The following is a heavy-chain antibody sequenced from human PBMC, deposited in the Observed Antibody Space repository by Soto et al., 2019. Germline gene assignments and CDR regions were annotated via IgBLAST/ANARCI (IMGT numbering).Heavy chain of an antibody. CDR1: GYGFTTYG. Sequence: QVHLVQSGAEVKKPGASVKVSCKGSGYGFTTYGITWVRQAPGQGLEWMAWISAHNGNTNYAQKVQGRVTVTRDTSTSTAYMELRSLRYDDRAVYYCARGRYGDYWGQGALVTVSS. J-gene: IGHJ4*02. CDR3: ARGRYGDY. V-gene: IGHV1-18*01. CDR2: ISAHNGNT. D-gene: IGHD1-1*01.